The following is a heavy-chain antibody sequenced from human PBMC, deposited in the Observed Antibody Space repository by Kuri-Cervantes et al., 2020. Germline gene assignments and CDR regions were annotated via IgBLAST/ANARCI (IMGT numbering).Heavy chain of an antibody. V-gene: IGHV1-18*01. CDR2: ISAYNGDT. D-gene: IGHD2-8*01. J-gene: IGHJ6*03. CDR3: ARGLMNIGPPVYMDV. Sequence: GGSLRLSCKGSGYTFTSYGISWVRQAPGQGLEWMGSISAYNGDTNYAQKLRGRVTMTTDTSTSTAYMELRSLRSDDTAVYYCARGLMNIGPPVYMDVWGKGTTVTVSS. CDR1: GYTFTSYG.